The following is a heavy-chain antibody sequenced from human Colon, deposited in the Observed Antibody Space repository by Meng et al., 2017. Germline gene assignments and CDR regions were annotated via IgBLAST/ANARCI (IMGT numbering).Heavy chain of an antibody. CDR3: ARRNSNNWFDP. J-gene: IGHJ5*02. V-gene: IGHV4-34*02. Sequence: QGQLQQGGAGCLEPSEILSITCAGYGEWVSGYYWTWVRQPPGKGLEWIGEINQSGTTNYNPSLKSRVSISADKSKNQFSLRLSSVTAADTAVYYCARRNSNNWFDPWGQGILVTVSS. CDR2: INQSGTT. D-gene: IGHD2/OR15-2a*01. CDR1: GEWVSGYY.